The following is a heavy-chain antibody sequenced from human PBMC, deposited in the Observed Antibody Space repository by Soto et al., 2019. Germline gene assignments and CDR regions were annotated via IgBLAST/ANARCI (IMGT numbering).Heavy chain of an antibody. CDR3: ARDGYCSGRSCYDWFDP. D-gene: IGHD2-15*01. CDR2: INPSGGST. Sequence: ASVKVSCKASGYTFTSYYMHWVRQAPGQGLDWMGIINPSGGSTSYAQKFQGRVTMTRDTSTSTDYMELSSLRSEDTAVYYCARDGYCSGRSCYDWFDPWGQGTLVTVSS. J-gene: IGHJ5*02. CDR1: GYTFTSYY. V-gene: IGHV1-46*01.